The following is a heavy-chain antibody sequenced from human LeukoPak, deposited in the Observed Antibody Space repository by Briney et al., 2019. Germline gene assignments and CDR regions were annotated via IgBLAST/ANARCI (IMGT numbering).Heavy chain of an antibody. CDR2: IYSDGST. D-gene: IGHD3-22*01. V-gene: IGHV4-4*07. Sequence: SETLSLTCTVSGGSIRSYYWSWIRQPAGKGLEWIGRIYSDGSTNFNPFLKSRVTMSVDTSKNQFSLKLSSVTAADTAMYYCARVYYDSSGYHDFFDHWGQGTLVTVSS. J-gene: IGHJ4*02. CDR3: ARVYYDSSGYHDFFDH. CDR1: GGSIRSYY.